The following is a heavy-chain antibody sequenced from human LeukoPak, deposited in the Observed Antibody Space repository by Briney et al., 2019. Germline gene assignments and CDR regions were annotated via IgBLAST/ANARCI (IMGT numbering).Heavy chain of an antibody. D-gene: IGHD3-22*01. CDR3: ARADYYDSSGPPPFDY. Sequence: GASVKVSCKASGYTFTSYDINWVRQATGQGLEWMGWMNPNSGNPGYAQKFQGRVTMTRNTSISTAYMELSSLRSEDTAVYYCARADYYDSSGPPPFDYWGQGTLVTVSS. CDR1: GYTFTSYD. V-gene: IGHV1-8*01. J-gene: IGHJ4*02. CDR2: MNPNSGNP.